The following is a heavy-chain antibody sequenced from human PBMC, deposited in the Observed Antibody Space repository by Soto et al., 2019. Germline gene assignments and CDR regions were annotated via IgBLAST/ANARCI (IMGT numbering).Heavy chain of an antibody. CDR2: IYYSGST. V-gene: IGHV4-31*03. D-gene: IGHD2-2*01. J-gene: IGHJ6*02. CDR1: GGSISSGGYY. CDR3: ARVLSTSYDYYGMDV. Sequence: QVQLQESGPGLVKPSQTLSLTCTVSGGSISSGGYYWSWIRQHPGKGLEWIGYIYYSGSTYYNPSLKSRVTISVHTSKNQFSLKLSSVTAADTAVYYCARVLSTSYDYYGMDVWGQGTTVTVSS.